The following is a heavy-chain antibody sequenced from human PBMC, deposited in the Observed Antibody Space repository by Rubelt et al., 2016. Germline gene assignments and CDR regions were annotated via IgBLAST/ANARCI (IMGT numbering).Heavy chain of an antibody. CDR1: GYTFTTYY. D-gene: IGHD4-23*01. J-gene: IGHJ4*02. Sequence: QVQLVQSGAEVKKPGASVKVSCKASGYTFTTYYIHWVRQAPGQGLEWMGIINPSGGSTSYAEKFQGRVTMTRDTSTSTVYMELSSLRSEDTAVYYCELATVVPRDFDYWGQGTLVTVSS. CDR2: INPSGGST. V-gene: IGHV1-46*01. CDR3: ELATVVPRDFDY.